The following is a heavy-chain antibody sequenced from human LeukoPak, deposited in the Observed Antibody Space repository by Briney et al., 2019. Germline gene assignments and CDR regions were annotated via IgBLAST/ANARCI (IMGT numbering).Heavy chain of an antibody. Sequence: GGSLRLSCAASGFTFDDYGMSWVRQAPGKGLEWVSGINWNGGSTGYADSVKGRFTISRDNAKNSLSLQMNSLRAEDTAVYYCARPLMYYYGSETYLWFDPWGQGTLVTVSS. CDR2: INWNGGST. J-gene: IGHJ5*02. CDR1: GFTFDDYG. CDR3: ARPLMYYYGSETYLWFDP. D-gene: IGHD3-10*01. V-gene: IGHV3-20*04.